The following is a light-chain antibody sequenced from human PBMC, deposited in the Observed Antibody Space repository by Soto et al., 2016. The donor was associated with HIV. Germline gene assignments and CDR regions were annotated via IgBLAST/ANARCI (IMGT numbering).Light chain of an antibody. CDR2: GKN. Sequence: SSELTQDPAVSVALGQTVRITCQGDNLRSYFASWYQQKPGQAPVLVIYGKNNRPSGIPDRFSGSSSGNTASLTITGAQAEDGADYYCNSRDSSGYHRVFGGGTKLTVL. J-gene: IGLJ2*01. V-gene: IGLV3-19*01. CDR3: NSRDSSGYHRV. CDR1: NLRSYF.